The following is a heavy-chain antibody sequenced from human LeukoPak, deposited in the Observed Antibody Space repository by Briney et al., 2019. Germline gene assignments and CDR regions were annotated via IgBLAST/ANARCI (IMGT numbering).Heavy chain of an antibody. D-gene: IGHD5-24*01. CDR2: INPSGGST. Sequence: ASVKVSCKASGYTFTDYYMHWVRQAPGQGLEWMGIINPSGGSTSYAQKFQGRVTMTRDMSTSTVYMELSSLRSEDTAVYYCARGGSEMATTTLFDYWGQGTLVTVSS. CDR3: ARGGSEMATTTLFDY. V-gene: IGHV1-46*01. J-gene: IGHJ4*02. CDR1: GYTFTDYY.